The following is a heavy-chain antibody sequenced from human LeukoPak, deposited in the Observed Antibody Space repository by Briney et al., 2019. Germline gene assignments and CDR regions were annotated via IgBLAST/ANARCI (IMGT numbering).Heavy chain of an antibody. V-gene: IGHV3-72*01. D-gene: IGHD6-6*01. CDR2: ARSKSNSYTT. CDR1: GFTFSDRY. CDR3: ARVARPRYFHH. J-gene: IGHJ4*02. Sequence: GGSLRLSCAASGFTFSDRYMEVVREARGKGLEGVGRARSKSNSYTTEYAASVKGRFTISTDHSKTSLYLQMNSLKTEDTAVYYCARVARPRYFHHWRKGPLVPVPS.